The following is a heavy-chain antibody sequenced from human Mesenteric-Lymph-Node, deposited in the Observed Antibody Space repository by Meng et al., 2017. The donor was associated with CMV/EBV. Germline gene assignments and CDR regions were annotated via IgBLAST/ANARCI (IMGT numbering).Heavy chain of an antibody. V-gene: IGHV1-69*04. CDR2: IIPILGIA. J-gene: IGHJ4*02. CDR3: ARASVEGGRNYFDY. D-gene: IGHD3-16*01. Sequence: SVKVSCKASGGTFSSYPISWVRQAPGQGLEWMGRIIPILGIANYAQKFQGRVTITADKSTSTAYMELSSLRSEDTAVYYCARASVEGGRNYFDYWGQGTLVTVSS. CDR1: GGTFSSYP.